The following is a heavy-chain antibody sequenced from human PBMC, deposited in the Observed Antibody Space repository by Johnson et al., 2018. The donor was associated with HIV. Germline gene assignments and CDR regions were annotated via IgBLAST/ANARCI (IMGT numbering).Heavy chain of an antibody. Sequence: GLVQPGGSLRLSCAASGFDFSNYAMSWVRRAPGKGLEWVSAISGSAGFTYNADSVKGRFTISRDNSKNTLYLQMNSLRAEDTAVYYCAKDPMVATPANAFDIWGQGTMVTVSS. CDR3: AKDPMVATPANAFDI. V-gene: IGHV3-23*01. J-gene: IGHJ3*02. D-gene: IGHD5-12*01. CDR1: GFDFSNYA. CDR2: ISGSAGFT.